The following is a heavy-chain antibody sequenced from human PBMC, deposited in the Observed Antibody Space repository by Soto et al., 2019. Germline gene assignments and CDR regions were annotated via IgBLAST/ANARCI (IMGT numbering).Heavy chain of an antibody. CDR1: GYSLSGYY. CDR2: INPNSGGT. Sequence: ASVKVSCKASGYSLSGYYPHWVRQAPGQGPEWMGWINPNSGGTKYVQKFQGRVTMTRDTSISTVYLELSRLRSEDTAVYYCARGWGIAAPGPNWFDPWGQGTLVTVSS. V-gene: IGHV1-2*02. CDR3: ARGWGIAAPGPNWFDP. D-gene: IGHD6-13*01. J-gene: IGHJ5*02.